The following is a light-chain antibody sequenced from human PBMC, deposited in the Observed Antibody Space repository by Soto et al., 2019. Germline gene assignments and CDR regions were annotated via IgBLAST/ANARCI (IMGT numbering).Light chain of an antibody. V-gene: IGKV3-11*01. CDR3: QQRLSWPIT. Sequence: EIVLTQSPASLSLSPGEGATLSWRASQSISSQLAWYQQIPGQAPRLLIYDASNRATGIPARFSGSGSGTDFTLTISSLEPEDFAVYYCQQRLSWPITFGQGTRLEIK. CDR1: QSISSQ. J-gene: IGKJ5*01. CDR2: DAS.